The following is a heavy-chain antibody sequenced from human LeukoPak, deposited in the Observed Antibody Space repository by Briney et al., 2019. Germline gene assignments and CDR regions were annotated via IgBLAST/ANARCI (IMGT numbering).Heavy chain of an antibody. CDR3: AKEGESSTTLYNWFAP. J-gene: IGHJ5*02. CDR2: ISGSGGST. V-gene: IGHV3-23*01. CDR1: GFTFSSYA. Sequence: PGGSLRLSCAASGFTFSSYAMSWVRQAPGKGLEWVSAISGSGGSTYYADSVKGRFTISSDNSKNTLYLQMNSLRAEDTAVYYCAKEGESSTTLYNWFAPWGQGTLVTVSS. D-gene: IGHD2-2*01.